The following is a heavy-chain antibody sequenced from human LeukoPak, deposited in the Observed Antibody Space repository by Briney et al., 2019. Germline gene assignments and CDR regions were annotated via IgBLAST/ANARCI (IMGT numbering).Heavy chain of an antibody. D-gene: IGHD3-22*01. J-gene: IGHJ4*02. V-gene: IGHV4-59*08. CDR3: VRHSAAYYYDTTGYYLYYFDY. CDR2: IYYSGST. CDR1: GGSISSYY. Sequence: SETLSLTFTVSGGSISSYYWSWIRQPPGKGLEWIGYIYYSGSTNYNPSLKSRVTISVDTSKKQFSLNLSSVTAADTAVYYCVRHSAAYYYDTTGYYLYYFDYWGQGTLVTVSA.